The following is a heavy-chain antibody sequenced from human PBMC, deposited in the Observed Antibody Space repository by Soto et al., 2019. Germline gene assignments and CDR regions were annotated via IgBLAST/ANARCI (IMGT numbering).Heavy chain of an antibody. Sequence: GGSLRLSCTASGFTFSNYGMSWVRQAPGQGLEWVYGISGSGGSTYYADSVKGRFTISRDNSKNTLYLQMNSLRAEDTAVYYCAKLTGTAFYWGQGTLVTVSS. D-gene: IGHD1-7*01. CDR3: AKLTGTAFY. J-gene: IGHJ4*02. CDR2: ISGSGGST. CDR1: GFTFSNYG. V-gene: IGHV3-23*01.